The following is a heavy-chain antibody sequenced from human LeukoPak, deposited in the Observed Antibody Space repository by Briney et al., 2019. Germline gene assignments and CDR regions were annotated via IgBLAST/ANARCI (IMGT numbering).Heavy chain of an antibody. CDR2: TYYRSKWYN. CDR3: ARDLGYSGYEDYCYMDV. J-gene: IGHJ6*03. V-gene: IGHV6-1*01. CDR1: GDSVSSNSAA. D-gene: IGHD5-12*01. Sequence: SQTLSLTCAISGDSVSSNSAAWNWIRQSPSRGLEWLGRTYYRSKWYNDYAVSVKSRITINPDTSKNQFSLQLNSVTPEDTAVYYCARDLGYSGYEDYCYMDVWGKGTTVTVSS.